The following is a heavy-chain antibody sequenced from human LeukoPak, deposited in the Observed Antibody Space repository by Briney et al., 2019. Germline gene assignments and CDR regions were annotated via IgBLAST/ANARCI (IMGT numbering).Heavy chain of an antibody. CDR3: ARGGGRSTEGGVWFYYYYMDV. V-gene: IGHV1-46*01. CDR2: INPSGGST. J-gene: IGHJ6*03. CDR1: GYTFTTYY. Sequence: ASVKVSCKASGYTFTTYYMHWVRQAPGQGLEWMGIINPSGGSTSYAQKFQGRVTVTRDMSTSTVYMELSSLRSEDTAVYYCARGGGRSTEGGVWFYYYYMDVWGKGTTVTISS. D-gene: IGHD3-16*01.